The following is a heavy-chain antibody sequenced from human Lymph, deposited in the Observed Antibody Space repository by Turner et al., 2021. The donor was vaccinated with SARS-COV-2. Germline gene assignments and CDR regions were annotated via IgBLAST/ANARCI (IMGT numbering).Heavy chain of an antibody. CDR3: ARYGSGGYFYYGLDV. V-gene: IGHV3-30*04. CDR1: GFTCSTYA. CDR2: ISYDGSNK. Sequence: QVQLVESGGGVVQPGRSMRLSGQAPGFTCSTYAIPWVRQAAGKGLECVAVISYDGSNKYYADSVKGRFTISRDNSKNTLYLQMNSLRAEDTAVYYCARYGSGGYFYYGLDVWGQGTTVTVSS. D-gene: IGHD3-10*01. J-gene: IGHJ6*02.